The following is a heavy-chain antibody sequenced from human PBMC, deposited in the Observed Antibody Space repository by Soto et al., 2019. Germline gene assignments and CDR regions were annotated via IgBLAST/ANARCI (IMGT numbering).Heavy chain of an antibody. CDR1: GDTFSSYA. CDR3: ARGTGYGGNGLFDY. V-gene: IGHV1-69*01. CDR2: IIPIFGTA. J-gene: IGHJ4*02. Sequence: QVQLVQSGAEVKKPGSSVKVSCKASGDTFSSYAISWVRQAPGQGLEWMGGIIPIFGTANYAQKFQGRVTITADESTSTGYLELSSLRAEDTAVYYCARGTGYGGNGLFDYWGQGTLVTVSS. D-gene: IGHD2-21*02.